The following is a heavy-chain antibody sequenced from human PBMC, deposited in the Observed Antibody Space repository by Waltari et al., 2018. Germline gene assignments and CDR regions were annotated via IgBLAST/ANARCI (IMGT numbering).Heavy chain of an antibody. Sequence: QVHLVESGGGVAQPGRSLRLSCVVPGFTFSSNPMHWVRQAPGKGLEWVAVISNDGNKKSYADSLKGRFTISRDNSKNTLFLQMSSLRPEDTAVYFCARGAGNSWSLVGTLSLWGQGTLVTVSS. CDR3: ARGAGNSWSLVGTLSL. CDR1: GFTFSSNP. D-gene: IGHD3-10*01. J-gene: IGHJ3*01. CDR2: ISNDGNKK. V-gene: IGHV3-30*15.